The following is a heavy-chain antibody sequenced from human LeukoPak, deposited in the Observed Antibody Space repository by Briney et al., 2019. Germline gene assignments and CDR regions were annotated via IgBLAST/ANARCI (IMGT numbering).Heavy chain of an antibody. CDR1: GGSISSYY. J-gene: IGHJ3*02. D-gene: IGHD4-17*01. CDR2: IYYSGST. CDR3: ARDLPYGDTDAFDI. V-gene: IGHV4-59*01. Sequence: SAPLSLPCTVSGGSISSYYWSCIRQPPGEGLEWVVYIYYSGSTSYNPSLKSRVTISVDTSKNQFSLKLSSVTAADTAVYYCARDLPYGDTDAFDIWGKGTMVTVSS.